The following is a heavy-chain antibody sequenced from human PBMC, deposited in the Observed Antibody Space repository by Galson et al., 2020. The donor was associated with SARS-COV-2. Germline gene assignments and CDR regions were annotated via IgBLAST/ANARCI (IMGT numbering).Heavy chain of an antibody. D-gene: IGHD6-13*01. CDR3: AKSHSSSWYHFDF. CDR1: GGSISGYY. V-gene: IGHV4-59*04. Sequence: SETLSLTCTLSGGSISGYYWSWIRQPPGKGLEWIGSIYYSGSPYYNPSLESRVTMSVDTSKNQFSLKLSSVTAADSAVYYCAKSHSSSWYHFDFWGPGTLVTVSS. CDR2: IYYSGSP. J-gene: IGHJ4*02.